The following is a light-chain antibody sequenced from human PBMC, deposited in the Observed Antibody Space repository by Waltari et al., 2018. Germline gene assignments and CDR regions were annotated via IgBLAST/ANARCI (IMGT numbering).Light chain of an antibody. CDR2: NNN. CDR1: HSNVAIKT. V-gene: IGLV1-44*01. J-gene: IGLJ3*02. CDR3: AAWFDSLNSWV. Sequence: QSVLTQPPSASGTPGQGVTISCSGTHSNVAIKTVNGYQQVPGTAPNLPIYNNNHRPPGVTDRCAASKSGTSAYLAISGLQSEDEADYYCAAWFDSLNSWVFGGGTKLTVL.